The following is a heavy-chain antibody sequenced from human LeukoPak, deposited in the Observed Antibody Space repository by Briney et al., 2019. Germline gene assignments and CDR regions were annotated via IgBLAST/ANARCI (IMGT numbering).Heavy chain of an antibody. CDR1: GYTFTSYG. D-gene: IGHD1-7*01. V-gene: IGHV1-18*01. J-gene: IGHJ5*02. CDR2: ISAYNGNT. Sequence: GASVKVSCKASGYTFTSYGISWVRQAPGQGLEWMGWISAYNGNTNYALKLQGRVTMTTDTSTSTAYMELRSLRSDDTAVYYCARNSYNWNSMQLRWFDPWGQGTLVTVSS. CDR3: ARNSYNWNSMQLRWFDP.